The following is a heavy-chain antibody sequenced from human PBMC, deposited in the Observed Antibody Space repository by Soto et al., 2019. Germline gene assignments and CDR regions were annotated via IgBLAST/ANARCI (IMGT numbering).Heavy chain of an antibody. Sequence: QVKLVQSGAEVKKPGASVKVSCQASGYTFTSYDINWVRQTHGQGLEWMGWISAYSGNTNYAQKFQGRVTMTTDTSTTTAYMELRSLRSDDTAVDYCARYYDTCGYRRPFDYWGQGTLVTVSS. CDR1: GYTFTSYD. J-gene: IGHJ4*02. V-gene: IGHV1-18*01. CDR3: ARYYDTCGYRRPFDY. D-gene: IGHD3-22*01. CDR2: ISAYSGNT.